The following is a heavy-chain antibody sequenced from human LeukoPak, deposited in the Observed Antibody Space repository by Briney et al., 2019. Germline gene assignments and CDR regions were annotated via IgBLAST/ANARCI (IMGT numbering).Heavy chain of an antibody. CDR2: IYYSGST. CDR3: ARDSKGVSSSWYYYYYGMDV. V-gene: IGHV4-59*01. J-gene: IGHJ6*02. CDR1: GGSISSYY. D-gene: IGHD6-13*01. Sequence: MPSETLSLTCTVSGGSISSYYWSWIRQPPGKGLEWIGYIYYSGSTNYNPSLKSRVTISVDTSKNQFSLKLSSVTAADTAVYYCARDSKGVSSSWYYYYYGMDVWGQGTTVTVSS.